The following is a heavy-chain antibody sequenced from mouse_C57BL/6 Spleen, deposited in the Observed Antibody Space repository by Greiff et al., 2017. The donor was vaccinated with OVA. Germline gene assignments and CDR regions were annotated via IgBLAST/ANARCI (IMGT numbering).Heavy chain of an antibody. J-gene: IGHJ4*01. Sequence: QVQLKQSGAELARPGASVKLSCKASGYTFTSYGISWVKQRTGQGLEWIGEIYPRSGNTYYNEKFKGKATLTADKSSSTAYMELRSLTSEDSAVYFCARRSRVPYYAMDYWGQGTSVTVSS. CDR3: ARRSRVPYYAMDY. CDR1: GYTFTSYG. CDR2: IYPRSGNT. D-gene: IGHD3-1*01. V-gene: IGHV1-81*01.